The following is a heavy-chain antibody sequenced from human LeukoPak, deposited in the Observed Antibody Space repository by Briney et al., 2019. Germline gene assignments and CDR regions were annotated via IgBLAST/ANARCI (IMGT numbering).Heavy chain of an antibody. CDR1: GYTFTGYY. CDR3: AREVGYSSSYYGRFDP. Sequence: GAPVKVSCKASGYTFTGYYMHWVRQAPGQGLEWMGRVNPNNGVPNYAQKFQGRVTMTRDTAISTFYMELNSLRSDDTAVYFCAREVGYSSSYYGRFDPWGQGTLVIVSS. D-gene: IGHD2-2*01. CDR2: VNPNNGVP. J-gene: IGHJ5*02. V-gene: IGHV1-2*06.